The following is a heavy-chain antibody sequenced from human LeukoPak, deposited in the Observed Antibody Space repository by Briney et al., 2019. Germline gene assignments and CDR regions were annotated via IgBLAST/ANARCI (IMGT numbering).Heavy chain of an antibody. V-gene: IGHV4-34*01. J-gene: IGHJ5*02. Sequence: SETLSLTCAVYGGSFSGHYWSWIRQPPGKGLEWIGEINHSGSTNYNPSLKSRVTISVDTSKNQFSLKLSSVTAADTAVYYCARAVGFWSGYYRGWFDPWGQGTLVTVSS. D-gene: IGHD3-3*01. CDR2: INHSGST. CDR1: GGSFSGHY. CDR3: ARAVGFWSGYYRGWFDP.